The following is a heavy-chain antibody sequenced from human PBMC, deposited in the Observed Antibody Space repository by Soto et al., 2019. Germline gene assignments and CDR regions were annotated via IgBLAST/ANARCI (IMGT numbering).Heavy chain of an antibody. CDR1: GFPFSISW. Sequence: GGSLRLSCAASGFPFSISWMHWVRQFPGKGLEWVSRITSDGSETIYADSVKGRFTISRDNAESTVYLQMNSLRAEDTGVYFCAKDWLHCIDMWGQGTQVTVSS. V-gene: IGHV3-74*01. CDR2: ITSDGSET. CDR3: AKDWLHCIDM. D-gene: IGHD2-15*01. J-gene: IGHJ4*02.